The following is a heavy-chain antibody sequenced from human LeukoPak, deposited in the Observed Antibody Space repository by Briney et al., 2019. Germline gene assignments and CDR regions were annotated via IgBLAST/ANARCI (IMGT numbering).Heavy chain of an antibody. CDR2: IYHSGST. CDR3: ARDVW. Sequence: SETLSLTCTVSGGSISSGGYYWSWIRQPPGKGLEWIGYIYHSGSTYYNPSLKSRVTVSVDRSKNQFSLKLSSVTAADTAVYYCARDVWWGQGTLVTVSS. D-gene: IGHD3-16*01. V-gene: IGHV4-30-2*01. CDR1: GGSISSGGYY. J-gene: IGHJ4*02.